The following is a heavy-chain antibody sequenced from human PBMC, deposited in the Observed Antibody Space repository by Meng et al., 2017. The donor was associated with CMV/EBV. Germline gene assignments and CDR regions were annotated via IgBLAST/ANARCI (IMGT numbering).Heavy chain of an antibody. CDR1: GGSISSSSYY. CDR3: ARDPGRVYYYYGMDV. V-gene: IGHV4-39*07. J-gene: IGHJ6*02. Sequence: SETLSLTCTVSGGSISSSSYYWGWIRQPPGTGLEWIGSIYYSGSTYYNPSLKSRVTISVDTSKNQFSLKLSSVTAADTAVYYCARDPGRVYYYYGMDVWGQGTTVTVSS. CDR2: IYYSGST. D-gene: IGHD3-10*01.